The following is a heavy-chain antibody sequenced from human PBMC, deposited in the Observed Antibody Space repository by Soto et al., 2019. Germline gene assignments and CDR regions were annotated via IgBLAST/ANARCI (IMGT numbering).Heavy chain of an antibody. CDR1: GFTFGDYA. J-gene: IGHJ6*02. CDR2: IRSKAYGGTT. V-gene: IGHV3-49*03. Sequence: GGSLRLSCTASGFTFGDYAMSWFRQAPGKGLEWVGFIRSKAYGGTTEYAASVKGRFTISRDDSKSIAYLQMNSLKTEDTAVYYCTSIDYGDYGGYYYYGMDVWGQGTTVTVSS. D-gene: IGHD4-17*01. CDR3: TSIDYGDYGGYYYYGMDV.